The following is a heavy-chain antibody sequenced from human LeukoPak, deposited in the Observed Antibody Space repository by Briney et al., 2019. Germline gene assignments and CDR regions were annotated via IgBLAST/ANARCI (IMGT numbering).Heavy chain of an antibody. V-gene: IGHV4-31*03. CDR3: ARSYCGGDCYHYYGMDV. CDR2: IYYSGST. CDR1: GGSISSGGYY. J-gene: IGHJ6*04. D-gene: IGHD2-21*02. Sequence: PQTLSLTCTVSGGSISSGGYYWSWIRQHPGKGLEWIGYIYYSGSTYYNPSLKSRVTISVDTSKNQFSLELSSVTAADTAVYYCARSYCGGDCYHYYGMDVWGKGTTVTVSS.